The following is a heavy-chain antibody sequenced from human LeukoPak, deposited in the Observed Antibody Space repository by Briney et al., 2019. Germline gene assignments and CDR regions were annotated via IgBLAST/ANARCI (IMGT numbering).Heavy chain of an antibody. CDR1: GGSISSHY. D-gene: IGHD4-17*01. Sequence: SETLSLTCTVSGGSISSHYWSWIRQPPGKGLEWIGYIYYSGSTNYNPSLKSRVTISVDTSKNQFSLKLSSVTAADTAVYYCARERDTVNWFDPWGQGTLVTVSS. CDR3: ARERDTVNWFDP. J-gene: IGHJ5*02. CDR2: IYYSGST. V-gene: IGHV4-59*11.